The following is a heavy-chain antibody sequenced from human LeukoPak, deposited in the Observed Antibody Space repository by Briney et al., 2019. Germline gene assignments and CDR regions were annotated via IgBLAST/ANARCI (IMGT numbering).Heavy chain of an antibody. CDR2: ISYTGST. Sequence: SETLSLPCTVSGGSISPYFWSWFRQPPGKGLEWIGHISYTGSTIYSPSLKSRVTISVDTSKNQFSLQLTSATAADTAVYYCARDDYRGVTNFDPWGQGTVVTVSS. D-gene: IGHD3-10*01. V-gene: IGHV4-59*01. CDR3: ARDDYRGVTNFDP. J-gene: IGHJ5*02. CDR1: GGSISPYF.